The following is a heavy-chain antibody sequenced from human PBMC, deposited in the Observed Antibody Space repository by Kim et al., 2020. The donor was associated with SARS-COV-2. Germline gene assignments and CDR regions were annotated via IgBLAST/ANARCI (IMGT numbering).Heavy chain of an antibody. D-gene: IGHD5-12*01. V-gene: IGHV4-39*01. CDR1: GGSISSSSYY. Sequence: SETLSLTCTVSGGSISSSSYYWGWIRQPPGKGLEWIGSIYYSGSTYYNPSLKSRVTISVDTSKNQFSLKLSSVTAADTAVYYCARPNYNGYDGWYFDLWGRGTLVTVSS. CDR3: ARPNYNGYDGWYFDL. CDR2: IYYSGST. J-gene: IGHJ2*01.